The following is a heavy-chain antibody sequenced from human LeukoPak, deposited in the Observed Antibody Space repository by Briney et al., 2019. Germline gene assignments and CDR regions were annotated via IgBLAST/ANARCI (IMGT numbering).Heavy chain of an antibody. Sequence: SETLSLTCAVSGSSISNYYWSWIRQPPGKGLEWIGYIYYSGRTDYNPSLKSRVIIAVDPSKNQLSLKLSSVTAADTAVYYCARAPDSPRTTVTTYWYFDLWGRGTQVSVSS. V-gene: IGHV4-59*01. J-gene: IGHJ2*01. D-gene: IGHD4-17*01. CDR1: GSSISNYY. CDR3: ARAPDSPRTTVTTYWYFDL. CDR2: IYYSGRT.